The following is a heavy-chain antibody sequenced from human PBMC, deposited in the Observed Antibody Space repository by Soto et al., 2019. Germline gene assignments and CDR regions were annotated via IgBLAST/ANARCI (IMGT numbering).Heavy chain of an antibody. V-gene: IGHV1-69*13. Sequence: SVKVSCKASGGTFSSYAISWVRQAPGQGLEWMGGIIPIFGTANYAQKFQGRVTITADESTSTAYMELSSLRSEDTAVYYCAARHSSMVRGPPENPSADYYYYSGMDVWGQGTTVTVSS. CDR2: IIPIFGTA. J-gene: IGHJ6*02. CDR3: AARHSSMVRGPPENPSADYYYYSGMDV. CDR1: GGTFSSYA. D-gene: IGHD3-10*01.